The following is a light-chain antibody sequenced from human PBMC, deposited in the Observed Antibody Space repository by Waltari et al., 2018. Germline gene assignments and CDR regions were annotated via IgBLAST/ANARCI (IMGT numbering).Light chain of an antibody. J-gene: IGKJ1*01. CDR2: RAS. V-gene: IGKV3-20*01. CDR3: QQYNIYWT. CDR1: QSIYRTY. Sequence: EIVMTQSPATLSVSPGERATLSCRASQSIYRTYLAWYQQKPGQAPRLLIHRASNRATGVPDRFSGSGSGTDFTLTISRLEPEDFATYYCQQYNIYWTFGQGTKVEIK.